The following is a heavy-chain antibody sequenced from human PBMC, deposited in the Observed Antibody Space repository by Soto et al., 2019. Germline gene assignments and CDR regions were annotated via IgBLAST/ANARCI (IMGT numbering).Heavy chain of an antibody. CDR2: IWYDGSNK. Sequence: PGGSLRLSCAASGFTFSSYGMHWVRQAPGKGLEWVAVIWYDGSNKYYADSVKGRFTISRDNSKNTLYLQMNSLRAEDTAVYYCARDPHSADSRPYYYYYMDVWGKGTTVTVSS. V-gene: IGHV3-33*01. CDR1: GFTFSSYG. D-gene: IGHD6-13*01. CDR3: ARDPHSADSRPYYYYYMDV. J-gene: IGHJ6*03.